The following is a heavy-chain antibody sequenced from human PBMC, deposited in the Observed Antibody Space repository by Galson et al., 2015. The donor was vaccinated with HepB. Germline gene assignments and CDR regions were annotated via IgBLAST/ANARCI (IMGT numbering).Heavy chain of an antibody. Sequence: SVKVSCKASGYTLTNYAINWLRQAPGQGLEWMGWINTNTGNPTYAQGFTGRFVFSLDTSVSTSYLQITSLKPEDTAVYYCARDAVTTMPGWFDPWGQGTLVTVSS. J-gene: IGHJ5*02. CDR3: ARDAVTTMPGWFDP. D-gene: IGHD2-21*02. CDR1: GYTLTNYA. V-gene: IGHV7-4-1*02. CDR2: INTNTGNP.